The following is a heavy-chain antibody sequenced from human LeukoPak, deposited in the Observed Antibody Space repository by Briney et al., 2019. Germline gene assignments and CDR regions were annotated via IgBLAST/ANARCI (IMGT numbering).Heavy chain of an antibody. V-gene: IGHV3-23*01. D-gene: IGHD5-18*01. J-gene: IGHJ4*02. Sequence: GGSLRLSCAASGFNFANHAMSWVRQTPGKGLEWVSAISGGGDITYYADSVTGRFTISRDNSKDTLFLQMHSLRPGDTAVYYCVREDTPATANYWGQGTLVTVSS. CDR3: VREDTPATANY. CDR1: GFNFANHA. CDR2: ISGGGDIT.